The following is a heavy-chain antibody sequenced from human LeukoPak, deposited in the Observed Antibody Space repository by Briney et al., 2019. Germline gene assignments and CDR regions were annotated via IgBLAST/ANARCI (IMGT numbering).Heavy chain of an antibody. CDR2: ISGSGGSA. V-gene: IGHV3-23*01. D-gene: IGHD3-22*01. CDR3: AKYTKGLYYDSSGSLDY. Sequence: GGSLRLSCAASGFTFSSYAMTWVRQAPGKGLEWVSVISGSGGSAHYADSAKGRFTISRDNSKKTLYLQINSLRAEDTAVYYCAKYTKGLYYDSSGSLDYWGQGTLVTVSS. CDR1: GFTFSSYA. J-gene: IGHJ4*02.